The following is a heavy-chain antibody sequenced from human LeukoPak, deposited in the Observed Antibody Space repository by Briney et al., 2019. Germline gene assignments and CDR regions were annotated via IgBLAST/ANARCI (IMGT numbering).Heavy chain of an antibody. V-gene: IGHV3-48*03. Sequence: GGSLRLSCAASGFTFSSYEMNWVRQAPGKGLEWVSYISSSGSTIYYADSVKGRFTISRDNSKNTLYLQMNSLRAEDTAVYYCAKDGQQLGGLYYYMDVWGKGTTVTVSS. J-gene: IGHJ6*03. CDR1: GFTFSSYE. CDR2: ISSSGSTI. CDR3: AKDGQQLGGLYYYMDV. D-gene: IGHD6-13*01.